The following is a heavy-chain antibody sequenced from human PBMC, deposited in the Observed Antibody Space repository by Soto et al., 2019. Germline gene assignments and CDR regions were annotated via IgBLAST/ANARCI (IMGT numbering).Heavy chain of an antibody. CDR2: ILYDGSNK. V-gene: IGHV3-33*01. J-gene: IGHJ4*02. CDR3: AREGGTGRFDY. Sequence: LRLSCAASGFTFSSYAMHLVRQAPGKGLEWVTVILYDGSNKYYADSVKGRFTISRDISNNTLFLQMNSLRAEDTAVYYCAREGGTGRFDYWRQGPLVTVSS. CDR1: GFTFSSYA. D-gene: IGHD1-1*01.